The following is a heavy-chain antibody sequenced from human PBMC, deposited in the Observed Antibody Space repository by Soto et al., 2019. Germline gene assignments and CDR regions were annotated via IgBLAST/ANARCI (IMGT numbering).Heavy chain of an antibody. Sequence: QVQLQQWGAGLLKPSETLSLTCAVYGGSFSGYYWSWIRQPPGKGLEWIGEINHSGSTNYNPSLKSRVTISVDTSKNQFSLKLSSVTAADTAVYYCARRKQRPLYYYGMDVWGQGTTVTVSS. CDR3: ARRKQRPLYYYGMDV. V-gene: IGHV4-34*01. CDR2: INHSGST. CDR1: GGSFSGYY. J-gene: IGHJ6*02. D-gene: IGHD6-25*01.